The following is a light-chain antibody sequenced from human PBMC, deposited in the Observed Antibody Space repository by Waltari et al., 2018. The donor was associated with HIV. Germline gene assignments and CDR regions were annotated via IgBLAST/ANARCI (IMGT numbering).Light chain of an antibody. CDR2: DVT. J-gene: IGLJ3*02. V-gene: IGLV2-14*03. CDR3: SSYTSSGAVV. CDR1: SSDGGGYNF. Sequence: QSALTQPASVSGSPGQSITISCTGTSSDGGGYNFVSWYQQHPGKVPKLMIYDVTNRPSGVSNRFSGSKSGNTASLTISGLQAEDEADYYCSSYTSSGAVVFGGGTKLTVL.